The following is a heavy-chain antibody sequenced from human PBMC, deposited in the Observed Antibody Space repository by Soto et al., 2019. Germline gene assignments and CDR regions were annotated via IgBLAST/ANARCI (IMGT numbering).Heavy chain of an antibody. CDR2: ISGSGGST. CDR1: GFTFSSYA. V-gene: IGHV3-23*01. CDR3: ANLVGTVTTIYFDY. J-gene: IGHJ4*02. D-gene: IGHD4-17*01. Sequence: GGSLRLSCASSGFTFSSYAMSWVRQAPGKGLEWVSAISGSGGSTYYADSVKGRFTISRDNSKNTLYLQMNSLRAEDTAVYYCANLVGTVTTIYFDYWGQGTLVTVSS.